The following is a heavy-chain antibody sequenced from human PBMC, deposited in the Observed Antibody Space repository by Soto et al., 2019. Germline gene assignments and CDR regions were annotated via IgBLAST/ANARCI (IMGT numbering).Heavy chain of an antibody. J-gene: IGHJ4*02. D-gene: IGHD2-15*01. CDR2: ISYDGSNK. CDR3: AKDRGFCNGGSCYGIDY. CDR1: GFTFSSYG. Sequence: QVQLVESGGGVVQPGRSLRLSCAASGFTFSSYGMHWVRQAPGKGLEWVAVISYDGSNKYHSDSVKGRFTISRDNSKNTLFLQMNSLRAEDTAVYHCAKDRGFCNGGSCYGIDYWGLGALVTVSS. V-gene: IGHV3-30*18.